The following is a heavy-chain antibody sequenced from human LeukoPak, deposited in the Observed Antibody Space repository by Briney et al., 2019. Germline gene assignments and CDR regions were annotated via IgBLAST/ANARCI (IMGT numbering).Heavy chain of an antibody. CDR3: ARGRSSAFDT. V-gene: IGHV6-1*01. J-gene: IGHJ3*02. CDR2: TYYRSKWYN. CDR1: GDSVSTNGVA. Sequence: QTLSLTCGISGDSVSTNGVAWNWIRQSPSRGLEWLGRTYYRSKWYNDYAVSVKSRITINPDTSRNQFSLQLNSVTPEDTAVYYCARGRSSAFDTWGQGTVVTVSS.